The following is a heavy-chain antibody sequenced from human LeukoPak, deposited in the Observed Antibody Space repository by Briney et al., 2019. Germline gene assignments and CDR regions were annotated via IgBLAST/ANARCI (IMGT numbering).Heavy chain of an antibody. Sequence: PSETLSLTCTDSGGSISSSSYYWGWIRQPPGKGLEWIGSIYYSGSTYYNPSLKIRVTISVDTSKNQFSLKLSSVTAADTAWYYCARGTALGAFGFDPWGQGTLVTVSS. CDR1: GGSISSSSYY. CDR2: IYYSGST. J-gene: IGHJ5*02. CDR3: ARGTALGAFGFDP. V-gene: IGHV4-39*07. D-gene: IGHD2-21*02.